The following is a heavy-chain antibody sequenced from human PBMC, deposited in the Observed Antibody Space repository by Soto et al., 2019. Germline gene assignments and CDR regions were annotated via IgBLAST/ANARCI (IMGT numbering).Heavy chain of an antibody. CDR1: GGSISGYY. CDR2: IFYTEST. V-gene: IGHV4-59*01. J-gene: IGHJ4*02. D-gene: IGHD2-2*03. Sequence: LTCTVSGGSISGYYWIWIRQPPGKGLEWIGSIFYTESTDYNPSLKSRVTISLDTSKNHFSLNLSSVTAADTAVYYCARVDRGAFDHWGQGTLVTVSS. CDR3: ARVDRGAFDH.